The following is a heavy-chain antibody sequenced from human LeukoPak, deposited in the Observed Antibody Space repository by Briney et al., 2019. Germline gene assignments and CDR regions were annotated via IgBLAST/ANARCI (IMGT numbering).Heavy chain of an antibody. J-gene: IGHJ5*02. Sequence: PSETLSLTCTVSGGSISSYYWCWIRQPPGKGLEWIGYIYYSGSTNYNPSLKSRVTVSVDTSKSQFPLKLSSVTAADAAVYYCARVRDTMVRGVISPWFDPWGQGTLVTVSS. V-gene: IGHV4-59*01. CDR2: IYYSGST. CDR1: GGSISSYY. D-gene: IGHD3-10*01. CDR3: ARVRDTMVRGVISPWFDP.